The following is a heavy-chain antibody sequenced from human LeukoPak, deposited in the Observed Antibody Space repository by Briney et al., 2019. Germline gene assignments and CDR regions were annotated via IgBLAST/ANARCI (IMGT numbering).Heavy chain of an antibody. CDR3: ARVNGNYDSSGEGLYYYYYMDV. CDR1: GFTFSNAW. D-gene: IGHD3-22*01. V-gene: IGHV3-15*01. Sequence: GGSLRLSCAASGFTFSNAWMSWVRQAPGKGLEWVGRIKSKTDGGTTDYAAPVKGRFTISRDDSKNTLYLQMNSLRAEDTAVYYCARVNGNYDSSGEGLYYYYYMDVWGKGTTVTVSS. CDR2: IKSKTDGGTT. J-gene: IGHJ6*03.